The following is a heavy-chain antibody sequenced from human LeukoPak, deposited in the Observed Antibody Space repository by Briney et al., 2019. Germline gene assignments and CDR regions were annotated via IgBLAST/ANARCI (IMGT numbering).Heavy chain of an antibody. D-gene: IGHD6-19*01. CDR2: ISGSGGST. J-gene: IGHJ4*02. Sequence: PGGTLRLSCAASGFTFSSYGMHWVRQAPGKGLEWVSGISGSGGSTYYADSVKGRFTISRDNSKNTLYLQMNSLRAEDTAVYNCAKVDSSGWYAGYWGQGTLVTVSS. CDR1: GFTFSSYG. V-gene: IGHV3-23*01. CDR3: AKVDSSGWYAGY.